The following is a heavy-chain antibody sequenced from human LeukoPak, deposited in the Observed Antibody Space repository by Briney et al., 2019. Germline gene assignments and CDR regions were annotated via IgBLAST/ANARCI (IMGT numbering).Heavy chain of an antibody. CDR3: ARALGVGFGQNAYYFDH. D-gene: IGHD1-26*01. CDR2: LNPNSGGT. Sequence: ASVKVSCKTSGYTLTDYYIHWVRQAPGQGLEWMGRLNPNSGGTNYAQKFQGRVTMTRDTSTDTAYIQLGSLRSTDTAVYYCARALGVGFGQNAYYFDHWGQGTLVTVSS. J-gene: IGHJ4*02. CDR1: GYTLTDYY. V-gene: IGHV1-2*06.